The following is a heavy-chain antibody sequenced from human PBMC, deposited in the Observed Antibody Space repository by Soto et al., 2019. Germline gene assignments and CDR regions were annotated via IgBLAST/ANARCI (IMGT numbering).Heavy chain of an antibody. CDR1: GFTFRSYW. Sequence: PGGSLRLSCEASGFTFRSYWMHWVRQAPGKGLEWVSRVNSDGSSTSYADSVKGRFTTSRDNAKNTLYLQMNSLRAEDTAVYYCAQVGAAYYFDYWGQGTLVTVS. J-gene: IGHJ4*02. V-gene: IGHV3-74*01. CDR2: VNSDGSST. D-gene: IGHD1-26*01. CDR3: AQVGAAYYFDY.